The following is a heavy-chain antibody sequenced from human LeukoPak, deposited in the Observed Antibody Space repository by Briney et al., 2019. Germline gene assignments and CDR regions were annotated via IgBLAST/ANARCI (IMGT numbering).Heavy chain of an antibody. J-gene: IGHJ4*02. CDR2: IYTSGST. CDR3: ARDGYDSSGYYVFFDY. CDR1: GGSISSYY. Sequence: SETLSLTCTVSGGSISSYYWSWIRQPAGKGLEWIGRIYTSGSTNYNPSLKSRVTMSVDTSKNQFSLKLSSVTAADTAVYYCARDGYDSSGYYVFFDYWGQGTLVTVSS. D-gene: IGHD3-22*01. V-gene: IGHV4-4*07.